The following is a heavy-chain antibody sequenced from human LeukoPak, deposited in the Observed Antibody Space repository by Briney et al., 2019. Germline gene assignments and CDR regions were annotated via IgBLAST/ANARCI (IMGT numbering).Heavy chain of an antibody. CDR2: IYTSGST. CDR3: ARVRYEGFDP. CDR1: GGSMSRYY. V-gene: IGHV4-4*07. Sequence: LSETLSLTCTVSGGSMSRYYWSWIRQPAGKGLEWIGRIYTSGSTNYNPFLKSRVTMSVDTSRNQFSLSLRSVTAADTAVYYCARVRYEGFDPWGQGTLVTVSS. J-gene: IGHJ5*02. D-gene: IGHD3-3*01.